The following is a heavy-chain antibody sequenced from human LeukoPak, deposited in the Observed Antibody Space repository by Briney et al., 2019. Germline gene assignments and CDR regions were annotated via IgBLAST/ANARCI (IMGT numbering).Heavy chain of an antibody. Sequence: ASVKVSCKVSGYTLTELSMHWVRQAPGKGLEWMGGFDPEDGETIYAQKFQGRVTMTRNTSISTAYMELSRLRSEDTAVYYWGRGGGWDIVLMVYARVASYFDYWGQGTLVTVSA. D-gene: IGHD2-8*01. CDR3: GRGGGWDIVLMVYARVASYFDY. CDR1: GYTLTELS. V-gene: IGHV1-24*01. CDR2: FDPEDGET. J-gene: IGHJ4*02.